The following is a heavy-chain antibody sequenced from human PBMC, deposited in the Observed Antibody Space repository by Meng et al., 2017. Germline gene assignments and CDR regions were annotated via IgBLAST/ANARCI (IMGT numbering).Heavy chain of an antibody. D-gene: IGHD6-13*01. CDR2: IDPKSDNT. V-gene: IGHV1-2*06. J-gene: IGHJ4*02. CDR1: GYTFAAYW. Sequence: VRVVQSGPEVKKPWASVKVSCSAYGYTFAAYWIQWVRQAPGQGLEWMGRIDPKSDNTHYAQKFQGRVTMTRDTSISTAYMELSGLRSDDTAVYYCARDEDISAAGYLLGDFWGQGTLVTVSS. CDR3: ARDEDISAAGYLLGDF.